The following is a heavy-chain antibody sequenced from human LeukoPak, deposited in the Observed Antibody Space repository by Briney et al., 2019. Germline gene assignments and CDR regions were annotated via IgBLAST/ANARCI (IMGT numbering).Heavy chain of an antibody. J-gene: IGHJ4*02. CDR2: SCYSGST. Sequence: SGTLSLTCTVTSGFVSSYYWSWIRQPPGKGLELIGYSCYSGSTYYNPSLKSRVAISVDASKHQFSLRLTSVTAADTAMYYCARQITVFGVLTPREFDYWGQGSLVTVSS. V-gene: IGHV4-59*08. CDR1: SGFVSSYY. CDR3: ARQITVFGVLTPREFDY. D-gene: IGHD3-3*01.